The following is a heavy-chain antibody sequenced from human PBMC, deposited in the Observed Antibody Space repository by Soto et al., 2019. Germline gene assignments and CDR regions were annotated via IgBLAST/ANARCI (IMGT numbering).Heavy chain of an antibody. CDR2: ISGSGGST. CDR1: GFTFSSYA. Sequence: LRLSCAASGFTFSSYAMSWVRQAPGKGLEWVSAISGSGGSTYYADSVKGRLPTYRDTSKHTLYLHMKSMRAEATAVYYCAKSPGSSSRWFDYWGKGTLVTVYS. V-gene: IGHV3-23*01. CDR3: AKSPGSSSRWFDY. D-gene: IGHD6-13*01. J-gene: IGHJ4*02.